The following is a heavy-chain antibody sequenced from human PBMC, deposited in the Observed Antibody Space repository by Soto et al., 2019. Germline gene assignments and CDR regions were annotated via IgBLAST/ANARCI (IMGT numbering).Heavy chain of an antibody. Sequence: SETLSLTCAVYGGSFSGYYWSWIRQPPGKGLEWIGEINHSGSTNYNPSLKSRVTISVDTSKNQFSLKLSSVTAADTAVYYCARRMVRAAYYYYYGMYVWGQGTTVTVSS. CDR1: GGSFSGYY. V-gene: IGHV4-34*01. CDR2: INHSGST. J-gene: IGHJ6*02. CDR3: ARRMVRAAYYYYYGMYV. D-gene: IGHD3-10*01.